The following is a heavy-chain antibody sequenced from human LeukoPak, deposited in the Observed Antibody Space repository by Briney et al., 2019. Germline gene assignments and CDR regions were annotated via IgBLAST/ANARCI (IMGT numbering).Heavy chain of an antibody. V-gene: IGHV3-23*01. D-gene: IGHD1-1*01. Sequence: GGSLRLSCAASGFTFGSYAMNWVRQAPGKGLEWVSSIGGSGYSTYYAASVKGRFTISRDNSKNTLFLQMNSLRVEDTAVYYCARENAARDASAFDYWGQGTLVTVSS. CDR2: IGGSGYST. CDR1: GFTFGSYA. J-gene: IGHJ4*02. CDR3: ARENAARDASAFDY.